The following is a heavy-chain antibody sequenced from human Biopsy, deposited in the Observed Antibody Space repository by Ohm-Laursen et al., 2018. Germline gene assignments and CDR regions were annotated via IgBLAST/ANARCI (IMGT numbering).Heavy chain of an antibody. CDR3: AKDRYNYTPIGGFSMDV. CDR2: ISDSGGST. V-gene: IGHV3-23*01. J-gene: IGHJ6*02. Sequence: SLRLSCAASGFIFSSYAMSWVRQAPGKGLEWVSGISDSGGSTYYADSVKGRFTISRDNSKNTLYLEMNSLRAEDTAVYYCAKDRYNYTPIGGFSMDVWGQGTTVTVSS. CDR1: GFIFSSYA. D-gene: IGHD5-18*01.